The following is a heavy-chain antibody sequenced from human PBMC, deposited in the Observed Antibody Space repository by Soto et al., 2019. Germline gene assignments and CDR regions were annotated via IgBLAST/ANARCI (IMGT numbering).Heavy chain of an antibody. D-gene: IGHD3-10*01. CDR1: GGSISSYY. V-gene: IGHV4-59*01. CDR3: ATNRTMVRGGGFDY. CDR2: IYYSGST. Sequence: QVQLQESGPGLVKPSETLSLTCTVSGGSISSYYWSWIRQPPGKGLEWIGYIYYSGSTNYNPSLMSRVTISVDTSKNQFSLKLSSVTAADMAVYYCATNRTMVRGGGFDYWGQGTLVPVSS. J-gene: IGHJ4*02.